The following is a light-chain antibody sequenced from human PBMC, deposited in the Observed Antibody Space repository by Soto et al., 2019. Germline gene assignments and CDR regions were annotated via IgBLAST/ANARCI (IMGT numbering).Light chain of an antibody. CDR2: AAS. V-gene: IGKV1-39*01. CDR3: QLSYSTPRP. Sequence: SSLSISSYLNWYPQKPGKAPKLLIYAASSLHSGVPSRFSGSGSGTDFTLTISRLQPEDCATYYCQLSYSTPRPFGQGTLVEIK. J-gene: IGKJ5*01. CDR1: LSISSY.